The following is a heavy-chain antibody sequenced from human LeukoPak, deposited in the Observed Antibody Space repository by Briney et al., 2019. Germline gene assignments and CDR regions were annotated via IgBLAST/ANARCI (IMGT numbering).Heavy chain of an antibody. V-gene: IGHV4-59*01. Sequence: PSETLSLTCTVSGGSISSYYWSWIRQPPGKGLEWIGYIYYSGSTNYNPSLKSRVTISVDTSKNQFSLKLSSVTAADTAVYYCASLRRASSGYGGSDYWGQGTLVTVSS. CDR2: IYYSGST. CDR1: GGSISSYY. J-gene: IGHJ4*02. CDR3: ASLRRASSGYGGSDY. D-gene: IGHD3-22*01.